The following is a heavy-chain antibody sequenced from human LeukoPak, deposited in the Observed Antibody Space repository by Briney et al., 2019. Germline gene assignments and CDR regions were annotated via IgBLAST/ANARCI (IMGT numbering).Heavy chain of an antibody. CDR2: FDPEDGET. D-gene: IGHD6-19*01. CDR1: GYTLTELS. J-gene: IGHJ6*03. V-gene: IGHV1-24*01. Sequence: ASVKVSCKVSGYTLTELSMHWVRQAPGKGLEWMGGFDPEDGETIYAQKFQGRVTMTEDTSTDTAYMELSSLRSEDTAVYYCARGLHSSGWYVYYYYYYMDVWGKGTTVTVSS. CDR3: ARGLHSSGWYVYYYYYYMDV.